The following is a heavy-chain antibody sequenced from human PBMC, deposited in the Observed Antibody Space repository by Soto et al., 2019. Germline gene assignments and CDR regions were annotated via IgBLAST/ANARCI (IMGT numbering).Heavy chain of an antibody. CDR1: VFTFSTTW. D-gene: IGHD1-26*01. CDR2: IKSGRDGGTA. V-gene: IGHV3-15*07. Sequence: PGGSLRLSCAASVFTFSTTWMNWVRQAPGKGLEWVGHIKSGRDGGTADYAAPVKDRFFISRDDSERTVSLHMNRLKVEDTAVYYCTTHSYYAYAFWGQGTLVTVSS. J-gene: IGHJ1*01. CDR3: TTHSYYAYAF.